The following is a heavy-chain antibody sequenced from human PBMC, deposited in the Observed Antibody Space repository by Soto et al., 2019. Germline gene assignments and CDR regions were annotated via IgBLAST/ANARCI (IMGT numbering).Heavy chain of an antibody. Sequence: SETLSLTCTVVGGSSSSYDWSWIRQPPGKGLEWIGYIYYSGSTNYNPSLKSRVTISVDTSKNQFSLKLSSVTAADTAVYYCARAAATPRSPSADYWGQGTLVTVSS. CDR1: GGSSSSYD. V-gene: IGHV4-59*08. D-gene: IGHD6-13*01. J-gene: IGHJ4*02. CDR2: IYYSGST. CDR3: ARAAATPRSPSADY.